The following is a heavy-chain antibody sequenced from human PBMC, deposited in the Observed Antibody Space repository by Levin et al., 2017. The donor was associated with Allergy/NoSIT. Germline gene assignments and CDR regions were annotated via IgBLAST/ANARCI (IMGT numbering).Heavy chain of an antibody. CDR2: INHSGST. Sequence: PGGSLRLSCAVYGGSFSGYYWSWIRQPPGKGLEWIGEINHSGSTNYNPSLKSRVTISVDTSKNQFSLKLSSVTAADTAVYYCARARPYYDILTGYYQYYYYYYMDVWGKGTTVTVSS. CDR3: ARARPYYDILTGYYQYYYYYYMDV. D-gene: IGHD3-9*01. J-gene: IGHJ6*03. CDR1: GGSFSGYY. V-gene: IGHV4-34*01.